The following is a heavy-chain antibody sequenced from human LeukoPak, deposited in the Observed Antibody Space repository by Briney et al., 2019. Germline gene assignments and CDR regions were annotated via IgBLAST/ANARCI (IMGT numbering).Heavy chain of an antibody. D-gene: IGHD3-10*01. V-gene: IGHV4-34*01. J-gene: IGHJ4*02. Sequence: SETLSLTCAVYGGSFSGYFWTWIRQPPGKGLEWIGNIYNTGTTNYHPSLKSRVTISLDTSKNQFSLKLSSVTAADTAVYFCARQGMVRENYFDCWGQGTLVTVSS. CDR3: ARQGMVRENYFDC. CDR2: IYNTGTT. CDR1: GGSFSGYF.